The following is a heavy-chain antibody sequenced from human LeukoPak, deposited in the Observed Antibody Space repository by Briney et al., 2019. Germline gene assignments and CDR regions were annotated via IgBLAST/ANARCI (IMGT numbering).Heavy chain of an antibody. CDR3: ARVGPDCSGGSCYSYYFDY. V-gene: IGHV3-33*08. CDR2: IWYDGSNK. Sequence: GGSLRLSCAASGFTFSSYGMHWVRQAPGKGLEWVAVIWYDGSNKYYADSVKGRFTIPRDNSKNTLYLQMNSLRAEDTAVYYCARVGPDCSGGSCYSYYFDYWGQGTLVTVSS. J-gene: IGHJ4*02. D-gene: IGHD2-15*01. CDR1: GFTFSSYG.